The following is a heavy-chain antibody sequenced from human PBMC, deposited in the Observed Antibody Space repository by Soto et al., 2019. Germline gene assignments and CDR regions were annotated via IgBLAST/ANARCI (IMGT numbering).Heavy chain of an antibody. CDR2: IYWDGDR. V-gene: IGHV2-5*02. CDR3: VHSRCGGDCLQSYSSHYYYGMDI. CDR1: GFSLSTGGMG. J-gene: IGHJ6*02. Sequence: SGPTLVNPTQTLTLTCTFSGFSLSTGGMGVGWISQPPGKALEWLAFIYWDGDRRYRPSLMSRLTIAKDTSKYQVFLTMTNMDPVDTATYYCVHSRCGGDCLQSYSSHYYYGMDIWGQGTTVTVSS. D-gene: IGHD2-21*02.